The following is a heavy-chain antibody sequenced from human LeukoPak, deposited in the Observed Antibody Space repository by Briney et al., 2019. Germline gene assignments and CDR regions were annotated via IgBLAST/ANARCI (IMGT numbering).Heavy chain of an antibody. D-gene: IGHD2-15*01. CDR2: INAGNGNT. Sequence: ASVKVSCKASGYTFTSYAMHWVRQAPGQRLEWMGWINAGNGNTKYSQKFQGRATITRDTSASTAYMELSSLRSEDTAVYYCARGLGYCSGGSCYALYYYYGMDVWGQGTTVTVSS. J-gene: IGHJ6*02. CDR1: GYTFTSYA. CDR3: ARGLGYCSGGSCYALYYYYGMDV. V-gene: IGHV1-3*01.